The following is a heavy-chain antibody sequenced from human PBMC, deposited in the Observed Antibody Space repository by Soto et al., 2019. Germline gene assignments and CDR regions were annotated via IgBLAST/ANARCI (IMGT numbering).Heavy chain of an antibody. CDR2: TYFISRWHS. CDR3: ARDLGLRGTFVTGDAFDT. J-gene: IGHJ3*02. V-gene: IGHV6-1*01. Sequence: QVKLQQSGPGRVKPSQTLSLTFAISGENVSGKSSTWNWIRHSPSRGLEWLGRTYFISRWHSFYTGSLTGRIAINVDTSKNQFSLQLNSVTPEDAAVYYCARDLGLRGTFVTGDAFDTWGQGTVVTVSS. D-gene: IGHD3-10*01. CDR1: GENVSGKSST.